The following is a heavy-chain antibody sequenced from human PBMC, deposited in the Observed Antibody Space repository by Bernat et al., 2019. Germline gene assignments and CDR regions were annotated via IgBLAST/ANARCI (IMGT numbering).Heavy chain of an antibody. Sequence: QVQLVESGGGVVQPGRSLRPSCAASGFTFSSYGMHWVRQAPGKGLEWVAVISYDGSNKYYADSVKGRFTISRDNSKNTLYLQMNSLRAEDTAEYYCAKNRVSATGTGDYYGMDVWGQGTTVTVSS. D-gene: IGHD6-13*01. J-gene: IGHJ6*02. CDR2: ISYDGSNK. CDR3: AKNRVSATGTGDYYGMDV. CDR1: GFTFSSYG. V-gene: IGHV3-30*18.